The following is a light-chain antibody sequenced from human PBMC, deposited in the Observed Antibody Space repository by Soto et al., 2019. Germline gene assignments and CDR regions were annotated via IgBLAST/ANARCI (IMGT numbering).Light chain of an antibody. CDR3: QQYNKWPRT. V-gene: IGKV3-15*01. J-gene: IGKJ1*01. CDR1: RSVSSD. CDR2: GAS. Sequence: EIVMTQSPVTLSVSPGERATLSCRASRSVSSDLAWYQQKRGQAPRLLIYGASTRAIGIPVRFSGSGSGTEFTLTISSLQSEDFAVYYCQQYNKWPRTFGQGTKVDIK.